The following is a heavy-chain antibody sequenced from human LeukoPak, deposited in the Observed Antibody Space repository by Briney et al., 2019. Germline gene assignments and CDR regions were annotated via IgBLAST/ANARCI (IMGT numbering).Heavy chain of an antibody. CDR2: IRYDGSNK. CDR3: ARGYSSSWTHFDY. CDR1: GFTFSSYG. Sequence: GGSLRLSCAASGFTFSSYGMHWVRQAPGKGLEWVAFIRYDGSNKYYADSVKGRFTISRDNSKNTLYLQMNSLRAEDTAVYYCARGYSSSWTHFDYWGQGTLVTVSS. J-gene: IGHJ4*02. V-gene: IGHV3-30*02. D-gene: IGHD6-13*01.